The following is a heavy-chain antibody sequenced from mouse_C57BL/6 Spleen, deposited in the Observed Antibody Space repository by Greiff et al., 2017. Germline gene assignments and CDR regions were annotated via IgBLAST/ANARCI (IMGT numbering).Heavy chain of an antibody. J-gene: IGHJ2*01. Sequence: VKLQQSGAELVRPGTSVKVSCKASGYAFTNYLIEWVKQRPGQGLEWIGVINPGSGGTNYNEMLKGMATMTADKSSNTVYMQISSLTSEDAAVYFCARKGSHRAFDYWGQGTTLTVSS. CDR1: GYAFTNYL. V-gene: IGHV1-54*01. CDR2: INPGSGGT. CDR3: ARKGSHRAFDY. D-gene: IGHD3-1*01.